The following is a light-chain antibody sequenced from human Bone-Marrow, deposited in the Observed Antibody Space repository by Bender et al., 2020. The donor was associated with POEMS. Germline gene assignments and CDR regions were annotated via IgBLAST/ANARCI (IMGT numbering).Light chain of an antibody. CDR2: DVI. CDR3: SSYASSTTLVV. V-gene: IGLV2-14*02. Sequence: QSVLTQPASVSGSPGQSITISCTGPSSVVGSYYLVSWYQQRPDKAPKLLIYDVINRPSGVSDRFSGSKSGNTASLTISGLQTEDEANYFCSSYASSTTLVVFGTGTKVAV. J-gene: IGLJ1*01. CDR1: SSVVGSYYL.